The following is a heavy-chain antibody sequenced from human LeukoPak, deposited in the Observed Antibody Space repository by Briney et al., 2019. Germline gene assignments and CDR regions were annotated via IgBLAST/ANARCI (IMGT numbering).Heavy chain of an antibody. CDR1: GGSFSGYY. Sequence: SETLSLTCAVYGGSFSGYYWSWIRQPPGKGLEWIGGINHSGSTNYNPSLKSRVTISVDTSKNQFSLKLSSVTAADTAVYYCARGTSSPFYGDYRFHRGNWFDPWGQGTLVTVSS. J-gene: IGHJ5*02. CDR3: ARGTSSPFYGDYRFHRGNWFDP. D-gene: IGHD4-17*01. V-gene: IGHV4-34*01. CDR2: INHSGST.